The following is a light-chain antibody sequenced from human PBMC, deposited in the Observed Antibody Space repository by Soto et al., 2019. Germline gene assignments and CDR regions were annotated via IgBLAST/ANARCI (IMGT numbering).Light chain of an antibody. CDR2: DAY. CDR1: QIISSR. CDR3: QQYNSYSLT. Sequence: DIQMTQSPSILSASVGDRVTITCRASQIISSRLAWYQQKPGKAPKLLIYDAYNLESGVPSRFSGSGSGTESTLTISSLQPDDFATYYCQQYNSYSLTFGGGTKVDIK. V-gene: IGKV1-5*01. J-gene: IGKJ4*01.